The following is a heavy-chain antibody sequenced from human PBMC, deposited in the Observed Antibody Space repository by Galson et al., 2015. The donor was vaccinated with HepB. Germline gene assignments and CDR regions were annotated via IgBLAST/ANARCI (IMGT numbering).Heavy chain of an antibody. CDR1: GFTFSSYS. J-gene: IGHJ6*02. V-gene: IGHV3-74*01. Sequence: SLRLSCAASGFTFSSYSMHWVRQVPGKGLVWVSRINSDGSDTTYADSLKGRFTISRDNAKNTLYLQMNSLTAEDTAVYYCARDRWFVEDYGVDVWGQGTTVIVSS. CDR3: ARDRWFVEDYGVDV. CDR2: INSDGSDT. D-gene: IGHD3-10*01.